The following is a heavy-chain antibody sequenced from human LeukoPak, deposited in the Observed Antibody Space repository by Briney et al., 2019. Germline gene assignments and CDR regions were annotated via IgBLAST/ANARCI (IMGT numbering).Heavy chain of an antibody. CDR3: ARDLKQFGGWFDY. Sequence: GASVKVSRKASGYTFTTYAMHWVRQAPGQRLEWMGWINAGNGNTKYSQKFQGRVTITRDTSASTAYMELSSLRSEDTAVYYCARDLKQFGGWFDYWGQGTLVTVSS. V-gene: IGHV1-3*01. CDR1: GYTFTTYA. J-gene: IGHJ4*02. CDR2: INAGNGNT. D-gene: IGHD6-19*01.